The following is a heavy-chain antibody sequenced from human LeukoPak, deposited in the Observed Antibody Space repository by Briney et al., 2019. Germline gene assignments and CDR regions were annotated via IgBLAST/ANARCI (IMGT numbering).Heavy chain of an antibody. V-gene: IGHV1-18*01. CDR3: AREIGTTIFGVVSGYYYYYGMDV. Sequence: APVKVSCKASGYTFTSYGISWVRQAPGQGLEWMGWISAYNGNTNYAQKLQGRVTMTTDTSTSTAYMELRSLRSDDTAVYYCAREIGTTIFGVVSGYYYYYGMDVWGQGTTVTVSS. D-gene: IGHD3-3*01. CDR2: ISAYNGNT. J-gene: IGHJ6*02. CDR1: GYTFTSYG.